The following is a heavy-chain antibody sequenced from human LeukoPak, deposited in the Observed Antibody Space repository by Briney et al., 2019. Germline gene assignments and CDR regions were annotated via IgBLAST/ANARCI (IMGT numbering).Heavy chain of an antibody. CDR1: GFTFDDYG. D-gene: IGHD1-20*01. CDR3: ARDFVYNWNDLLLPYYFDY. CDR2: INWNGGST. J-gene: IGHJ4*02. Sequence: PGGSLRLSCAASGFTFDDYGMSWVRQAPGKWLEWVSGINWNGGSTGYADSVKGRFTISRDNAKNSLYLQMNSLRAEDTALYYCARDFVYNWNDLLLPYYFDYWGQGTLVTVSS. V-gene: IGHV3-20*04.